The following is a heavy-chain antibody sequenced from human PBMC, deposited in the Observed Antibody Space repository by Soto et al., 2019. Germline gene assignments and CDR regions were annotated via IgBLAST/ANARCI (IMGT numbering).Heavy chain of an antibody. CDR1: GYSFTSYW. J-gene: IGHJ4*02. Sequence: EVQLVQSGAEVKKPGESLKISCKGSGYSFTSYWIGWVRQMPGKGLEWMGIIYPGDSDTRYSPSFQGQVTISADKSISTAYLQWSSLKASDTAMYYCARHTGLGDDILTGYYDFDYWGQGTLVTVSS. V-gene: IGHV5-51*01. D-gene: IGHD3-9*01. CDR2: IYPGDSDT. CDR3: ARHTGLGDDILTGYYDFDY.